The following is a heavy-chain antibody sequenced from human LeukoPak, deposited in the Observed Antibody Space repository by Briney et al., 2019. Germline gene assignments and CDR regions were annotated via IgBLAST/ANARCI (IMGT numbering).Heavy chain of an antibody. V-gene: IGHV3-33*01. CDR3: AREFEYGEGYFQH. J-gene: IGHJ1*01. Sequence: PGGSLRLSCAASGFTFSSYGMHWVRQAPGKGLEWVAVIWYDGSNKYYADSVKGRFTISRDNSKNTLYLQMNSLRAEDTAVYYCAREFEYGEGYFQHWGQGTLVTVSS. D-gene: IGHD4-17*01. CDR1: GFTFSSYG. CDR2: IWYDGSNK.